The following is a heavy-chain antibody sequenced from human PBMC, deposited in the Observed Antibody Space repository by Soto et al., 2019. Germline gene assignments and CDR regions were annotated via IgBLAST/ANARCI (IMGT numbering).Heavy chain of an antibody. CDR3: ATYTKTLKYCSGGSCYSSFDY. CDR2: INAGNGNT. J-gene: IGHJ4*02. Sequence: QVQLVQSGAEVKKPGASVKVSCKASGYTFTSYAMHWVRQAPGQRLEWMGWINAGNGNTKYSQKFQGRVTITRDTSASTDYMELSSLRSEDTAVYYCATYTKTLKYCSGGSCYSSFDYWGQGTLVTVSA. CDR1: GYTFTSYA. V-gene: IGHV1-3*01. D-gene: IGHD2-15*01.